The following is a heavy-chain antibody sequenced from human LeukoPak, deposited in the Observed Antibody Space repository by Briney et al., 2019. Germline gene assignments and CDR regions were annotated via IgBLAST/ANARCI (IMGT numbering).Heavy chain of an antibody. D-gene: IGHD6-13*01. J-gene: IGHJ6*03. CDR3: AREAGSSWYGYYYYYMDV. CDR2: IYYSGST. CDR1: GGSISSSSYY. V-gene: IGHV4-39*07. Sequence: SETLSLTCTVSGGSISSSSYYWGWIRQPPGKGLEWIGSIYYSGSTYYNPSLKSRVTISVDTSKNQFSLKLSSVTAADTAVYYCAREAGSSWYGYYYYYMDVWGKGTTVTVSS.